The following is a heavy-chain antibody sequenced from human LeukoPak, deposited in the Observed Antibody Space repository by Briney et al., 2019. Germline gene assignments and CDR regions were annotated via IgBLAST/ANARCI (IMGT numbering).Heavy chain of an antibody. D-gene: IGHD3/OR15-3a*01. J-gene: IGHJ2*01. CDR2: IYYSGST. CDR3: ARSGTGVKGAFDL. V-gene: IGHV4-31*03. CDR1: GGSISSGGYY. Sequence: SQTLSLTCTVSGGSISSGGYYWSWIRQHPGKGLEWIGYIYYSGSTYYNPSLKSRVTISVVTSKDQFSLKLSSVTAADTAVYYCARSGTGVKGAFDLWGRGTLVTVSS.